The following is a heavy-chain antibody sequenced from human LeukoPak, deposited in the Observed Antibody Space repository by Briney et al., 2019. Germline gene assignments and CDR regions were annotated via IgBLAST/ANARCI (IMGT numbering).Heavy chain of an antibody. CDR3: ARPNSVLRFLEWPKGGYYYYMDV. D-gene: IGHD3-3*01. V-gene: IGHV1-8*01. CDR2: MNPNSGNT. Sequence: ASVKVSCKASGYTFTSYDINWVRQATGQGLEWMGWMNPNSGNTGYAQKFQGRVTMTRNTSISTAYMELSSLRSEDTAVYYCARPNSVLRFLEWPKGGYYYYMDVWGKGTTVTVSS. J-gene: IGHJ6*03. CDR1: GYTFTSYD.